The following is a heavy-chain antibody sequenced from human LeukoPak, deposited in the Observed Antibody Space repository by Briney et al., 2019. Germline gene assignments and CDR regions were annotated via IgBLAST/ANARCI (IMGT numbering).Heavy chain of an antibody. CDR2: IYNSVRT. V-gene: IGHV4-59*01. Sequence: SETLSLTCTVSGGSISTYYWSWIRQPPGKGLEWIGYIYNSVRTNYNPSLKSRVTISVDTSKNQLSLKLSSVTAADTAVYFCVRDLVATIDHYYYGMDVWGQGTTVTVSS. CDR3: VRDLVATIDHYYYGMDV. D-gene: IGHD5-12*01. J-gene: IGHJ6*02. CDR1: GGSISTYY.